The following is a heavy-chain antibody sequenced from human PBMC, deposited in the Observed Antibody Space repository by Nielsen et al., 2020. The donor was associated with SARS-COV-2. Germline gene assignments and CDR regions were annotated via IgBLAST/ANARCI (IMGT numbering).Heavy chain of an antibody. J-gene: IGHJ5*02. CDR1: SGSISSGGYY. D-gene: IGHD2-21*02. Sequence: SETLSLTCTVSSGSISSGGYYWSWIRQHPGKGLEWIGYIYYSGSTYYNPSLKSRVTISVDTSKNQFSLKLSSVTAADTAVYYCARVTYCGGDCPNWFDPWGQGTLVTISS. CDR2: IYYSGST. V-gene: IGHV4-31*03. CDR3: ARVTYCGGDCPNWFDP.